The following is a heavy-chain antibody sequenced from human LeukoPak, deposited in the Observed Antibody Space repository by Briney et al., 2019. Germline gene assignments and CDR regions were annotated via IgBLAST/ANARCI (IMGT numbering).Heavy chain of an antibody. V-gene: IGHV1-2*02. CDR2: INPNSGDT. D-gene: IGHD2-2*01. J-gene: IGHJ5*02. CDR1: GYTFTGYY. CDR3: ARGGIVVVPAASVFDP. Sequence: VASVKVSCKASGYTFTGYYMHWVRQAPGQGLEWMGWINPNSGDTNYAQKFQGRVTMTRDTSISTAYMELSRLRSDDTAVYYCARGGIVVVPAASVFDPWGQGTLVTVSS.